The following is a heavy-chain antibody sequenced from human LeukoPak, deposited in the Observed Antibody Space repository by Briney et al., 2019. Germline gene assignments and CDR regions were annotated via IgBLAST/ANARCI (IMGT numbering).Heavy chain of an antibody. Sequence: PGGSLRLSCAASGFTFSSYGMSWVRQAPGKGLEWVSAISGSDGITNYADSVRGRFTISRDNAKNSLYLQMNSLRAEDTAVYYCARDRLGDSSGLDYWGQGTLVTVSS. CDR1: GFTFSSYG. CDR3: ARDRLGDSSGLDY. J-gene: IGHJ4*02. CDR2: ISGSDGIT. D-gene: IGHD3-22*01. V-gene: IGHV3-23*01.